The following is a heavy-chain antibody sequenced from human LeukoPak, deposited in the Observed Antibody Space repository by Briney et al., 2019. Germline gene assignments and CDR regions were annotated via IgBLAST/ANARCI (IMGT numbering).Heavy chain of an antibody. D-gene: IGHD3-10*01. V-gene: IGHV3-66*01. CDR2: IYSGGST. J-gene: IGHJ4*02. CDR1: GFTFSHSS. CDR3: ARSPGYLDF. Sequence: RGSLRLSCAASGFTFSHSSMSWVRQAPGKGLEWVSAIYSGGSTYYADSVKGRFTISRDNSKNTLYLQINSLRAEDTAVYYCARSPGYLDFWGQGTLVTVSS.